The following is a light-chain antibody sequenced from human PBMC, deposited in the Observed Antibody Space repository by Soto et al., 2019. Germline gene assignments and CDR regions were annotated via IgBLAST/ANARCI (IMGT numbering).Light chain of an antibody. V-gene: IGLV2-8*01. CDR3: SSYAGTNNLLYV. Sequence: QSVLTQPPSASGSPGQSVTISCSGTSSDVGAYNYVSWYQQHPGKAPRLLIYEVSQRPSGVPDRFSGSKSVNTASLTVSGLQPEDEADYYCSSYAGTNNLLYVFGTGTKVTVL. J-gene: IGLJ1*01. CDR2: EVS. CDR1: SSDVGAYNY.